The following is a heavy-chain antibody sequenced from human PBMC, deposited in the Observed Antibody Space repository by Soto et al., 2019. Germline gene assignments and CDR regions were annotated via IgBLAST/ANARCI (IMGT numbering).Heavy chain of an antibody. Sequence: QVHLVQSGAEVKKPGASVKVSCQGSGYAFTTYGITWVRQAPGQGLEWMGWISAHNGNTNYAPKLQGRVTVTRDTSTSTAYMDLRSLRYDDTAVYYCARGRYGDYWGQGALVTVSS. CDR3: ARGRYGDY. J-gene: IGHJ4*02. CDR2: ISAHNGNT. V-gene: IGHV1-18*01. D-gene: IGHD1-1*01. CDR1: GYAFTTYG.